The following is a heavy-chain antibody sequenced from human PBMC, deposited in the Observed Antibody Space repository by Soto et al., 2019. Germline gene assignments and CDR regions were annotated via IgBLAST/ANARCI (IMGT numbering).Heavy chain of an antibody. CDR1: GGTLSSYA. CDR3: ARSTHQPYYYYGMDV. D-gene: IGHD2-2*01. CDR2: IIPIFGTA. J-gene: IGHJ6*02. V-gene: IGHV1-69*13. Sequence: SVKVSCKASGGTLSSYAISWVGQAPGRGREWMVGIIPIFGTANYAQKFQGRVTITADESTSTAYMELSSLRSEDTAVYYCARSTHQPYYYYGMDVWG.